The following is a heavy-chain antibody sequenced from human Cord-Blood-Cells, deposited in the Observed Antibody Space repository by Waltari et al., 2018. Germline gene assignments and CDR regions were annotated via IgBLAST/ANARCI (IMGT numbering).Heavy chain of an antibody. J-gene: IGHJ4*02. CDR2: INHSGST. CDR1: GGSFSGYY. CDR3: ARVQVIGYFDY. V-gene: IGHV4-34*01. Sequence: QVQLQQWGAGLLKPSETLSLTCAVYGGSFSGYYWSWIRQPPGKGLEWIGEINHSGSTNYNPSLKSRVTISVDTSKNQFSLKLSSVTAADTAVYYCARVQVIGYFDYWGQGTLVTVSS. D-gene: IGHD2-21*01.